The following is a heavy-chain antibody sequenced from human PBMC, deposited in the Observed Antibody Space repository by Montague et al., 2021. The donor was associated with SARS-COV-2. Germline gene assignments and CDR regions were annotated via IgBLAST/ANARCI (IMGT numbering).Heavy chain of an antibody. V-gene: IGHV4-39*07. Sequence: SETLSLTCTVSGGSISSSSYYWGWIRQPPGKGLEWIGSIYYTGSTYYXXXLKSRVTISVDTSKNQFSPKLSSVTAADTAVYYCARDTRIAMLVVVTRYGLDVWGQGTTVTVSS. D-gene: IGHD3-22*01. CDR2: IYYTGST. CDR1: GGSISSSSYY. J-gene: IGHJ6*02. CDR3: ARDTRIAMLVVVTRYGLDV.